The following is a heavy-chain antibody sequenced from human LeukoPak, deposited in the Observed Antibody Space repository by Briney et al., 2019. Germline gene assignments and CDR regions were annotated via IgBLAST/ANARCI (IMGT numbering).Heavy chain of an antibody. CDR1: GFTFSSYS. D-gene: IGHD4-17*01. J-gene: IGHJ4*02. V-gene: IGHV3-21*01. Sequence: GGSLRLSCAASGFTFSSYSMNWVRQAPGKGLEWVSSISSSSSYIYYADSVEGRFTISRDNAKNSLYLQMNSLRAEDTAVYYCARNYGDYAFDYWGQGTLVTVSS. CDR2: ISSSSSYI. CDR3: ARNYGDYAFDY.